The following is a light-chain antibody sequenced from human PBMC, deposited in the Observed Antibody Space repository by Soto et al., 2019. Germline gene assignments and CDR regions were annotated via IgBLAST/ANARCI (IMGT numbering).Light chain of an antibody. CDR2: KAS. Sequence: DIQMTQSPSTLSASVGDRVTITCRASQSISSWLAWYQQKPGKAPKLLIYKASSLESGVPSRFSGSGSGTEFTLTISSLQPDDFDTYYCQQYSSYSWTLGQGTKVDI. V-gene: IGKV1-5*03. CDR1: QSISSW. CDR3: QQYSSYSWT. J-gene: IGKJ1*01.